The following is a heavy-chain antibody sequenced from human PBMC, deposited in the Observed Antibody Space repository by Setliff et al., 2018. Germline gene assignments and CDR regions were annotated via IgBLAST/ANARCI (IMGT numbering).Heavy chain of an antibody. CDR3: ARNYYDSGDHLPFYYYYMDA. V-gene: IGHV3-21*01. CDR1: GFTFDSHT. J-gene: IGHJ6*03. CDR2: ISGSSAYK. Sequence: GGSLSLSCAASGFTFDSHTMNWVRQAPGKGLEWVSSISGSSAYKYYADSLKGRFTISRDNAKSSLYLQVDSLRAEDTAVYYCARNYYDSGDHLPFYYYYMDAWGEGTTVTVS. D-gene: IGHD3-22*01.